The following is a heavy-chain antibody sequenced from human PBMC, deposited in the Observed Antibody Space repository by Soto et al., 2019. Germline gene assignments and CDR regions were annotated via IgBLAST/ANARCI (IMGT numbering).Heavy chain of an antibody. CDR3: ARFYGTDWFDP. J-gene: IGHJ5*02. V-gene: IGHV3-7*01. CDR2: IKQDGSEK. CDR1: GFTFSSYW. Sequence: EVQLVESGGGLVQPGGSLRLSCAASGFTFSSYWMSWVRQAPGGGLEWVANIKQDGSEKYYVDSVKGRFTISRDNAKNSLYLQMNSLRAEDTAVYYCARFYGTDWFDPWVQGTLVTVSS. D-gene: IGHD4-17*01.